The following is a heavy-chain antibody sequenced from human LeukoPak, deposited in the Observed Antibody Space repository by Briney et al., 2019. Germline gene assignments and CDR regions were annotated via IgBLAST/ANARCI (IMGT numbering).Heavy chain of an antibody. CDR1: GFTFSSYG. Sequence: PGGSLRLSCAASGFTFSSYGMHWVRQAPGKGLEWVAFIRYDGSNKYYADSVKGRFTISRDNSKNTLYLQMNSLRAEDTAVYYCAKDGTYYDFWSGYYESESQYLWADYWGQGTLVTVSS. CDR3: AKDGTYYDFWSGYYESESQYLWADY. J-gene: IGHJ4*02. CDR2: IRYDGSNK. V-gene: IGHV3-30*02. D-gene: IGHD3-3*01.